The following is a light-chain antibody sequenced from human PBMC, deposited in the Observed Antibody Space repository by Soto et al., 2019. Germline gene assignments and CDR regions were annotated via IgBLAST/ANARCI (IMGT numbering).Light chain of an antibody. CDR2: VAS. V-gene: IGKV1-6*01. CDR1: RYIRTA. CDR3: LQYYNYPWT. J-gene: IGKJ1*01. Sequence: IQMTQSPSSLSASVGDRVTITCRASRYIRTALSWYQHRPGQAPKVLICVASSLQSGVPSRFSGSGYGTDFTLTISSLQPEDFATYYCLQYYNYPWTFGQGTKVDIK.